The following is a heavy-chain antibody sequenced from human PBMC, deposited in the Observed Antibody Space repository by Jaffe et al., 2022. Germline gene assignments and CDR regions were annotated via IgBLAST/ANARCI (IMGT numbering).Heavy chain of an antibody. Sequence: EVQLLESGGGLVQPGGSLRLSCAASGFTFSSYAMSWVRQAPGKGLEWVSAISGSGGSTYYADSVKGRFTISRDNSKNTLYLQMNSLRAEDTAVYYCAKLGGGWYDQNYWYFDLWGRGTLVTVSS. D-gene: IGHD6-19*01. V-gene: IGHV3-23*01. J-gene: IGHJ2*01. CDR3: AKLGGGWYDQNYWYFDL. CDR2: ISGSGGST. CDR1: GFTFSSYA.